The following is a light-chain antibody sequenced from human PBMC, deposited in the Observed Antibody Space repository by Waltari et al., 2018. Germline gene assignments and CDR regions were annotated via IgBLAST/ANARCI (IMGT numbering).Light chain of an antibody. CDR3: SSYTTGSTRYV. CDR1: SSTFGAYNF. J-gene: IGLJ1*01. CDR2: DVN. V-gene: IGLV2-14*03. Sequence: QSALTQPASVSGSPGQSITISCTGTSSTFGAYNFVSWYQKHPGKAPKVMIYDVNNRPSGVSSRFSGSKSGNTASLTISGLQAEDEADYYCSSYTTGSTRYVFGSGTKVTVL.